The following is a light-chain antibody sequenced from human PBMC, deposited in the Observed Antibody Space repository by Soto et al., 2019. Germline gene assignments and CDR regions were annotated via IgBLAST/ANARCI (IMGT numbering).Light chain of an antibody. J-gene: IGKJ4*01. Sequence: VLTQSPATLSLSPGERATLSCRASQTVSSYLAWYQQKPGQAPRLLIYDASNRATGIPARFSGSGSGTDFTLTISSLEPEDFAVYYCQQRSNWPLTFGGGTKVDI. CDR3: QQRSNWPLT. CDR2: DAS. CDR1: QTVSSY. V-gene: IGKV3-11*01.